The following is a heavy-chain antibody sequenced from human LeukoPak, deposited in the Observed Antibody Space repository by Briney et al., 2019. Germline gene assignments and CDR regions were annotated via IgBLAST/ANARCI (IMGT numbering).Heavy chain of an antibody. V-gene: IGHV3-33*01. CDR2: IWYDGST. Sequence: PGGSLRLSCAASGFTFSNYGKHWVRQAPGKGLEWVAGIWYDGSTYYTDSVKGRITISRDNSKNTLYLQMNTLGAEDTAVYYCARDRTTILSSFDIWGQGTMVTVSS. D-gene: IGHD3-9*01. CDR1: GFTFSNYG. J-gene: IGHJ3*02. CDR3: ARDRTTILSSFDI.